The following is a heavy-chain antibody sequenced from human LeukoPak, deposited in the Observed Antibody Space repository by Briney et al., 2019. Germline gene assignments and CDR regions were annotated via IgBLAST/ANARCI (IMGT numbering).Heavy chain of an antibody. CDR3: ARDMFSDIVVVPAYYYYYMDV. Sequence: SVKVSCKASGGTFSSYAISWVRQAPGQGLEWMGRIIPIFGTANYAQKFQGRVTITTDESTSTAYMELSSLRSEDTAVYYCARDMFSDIVVVPAYYYYYMDVWGKGTTVTVSS. CDR2: IIPIFGTA. J-gene: IGHJ6*03. V-gene: IGHV1-69*05. D-gene: IGHD2-2*01. CDR1: GGTFSSYA.